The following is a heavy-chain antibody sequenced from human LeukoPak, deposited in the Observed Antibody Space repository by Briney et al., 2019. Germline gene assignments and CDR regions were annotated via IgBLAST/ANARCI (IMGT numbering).Heavy chain of an antibody. Sequence: ASVKVSCKASGYTFTGYFLHWVRQAPGQGLEWMGWINPNSGDTKYAQKFQGRVTMTRDTSISTAYMELSSLRSDDTAVYYCASVTWNDLFSDFDYWGQGTLVTVSS. CDR1: GYTFTGYF. J-gene: IGHJ4*02. CDR3: ASVTWNDLFSDFDY. V-gene: IGHV1-2*02. CDR2: INPNSGDT. D-gene: IGHD3/OR15-3a*01.